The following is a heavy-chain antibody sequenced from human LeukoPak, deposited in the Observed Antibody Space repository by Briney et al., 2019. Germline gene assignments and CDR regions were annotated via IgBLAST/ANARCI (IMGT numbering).Heavy chain of an antibody. Sequence: ASVKVSCKASGYTFTRYYMHWVRQAPGQGLEWMGIINPRGGSTSYAQKFQGRVTMTRDTSTSTVYVELSSLRSEDTAVYYCARDFWVTTVSTPDYWGQRTLVTVSS. CDR2: INPRGGST. J-gene: IGHJ4*02. V-gene: IGHV1-46*01. CDR1: GYTFTRYY. CDR3: ARDFWVTTVSTPDY. D-gene: IGHD4-11*01.